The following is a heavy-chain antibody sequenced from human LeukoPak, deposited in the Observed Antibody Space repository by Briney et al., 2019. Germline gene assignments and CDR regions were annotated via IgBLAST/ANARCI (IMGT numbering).Heavy chain of an antibody. J-gene: IGHJ6*02. CDR1: GYTFTSYY. CDR3: ARGLRGGATTMYYYYYGMDV. Sequence: ASVKVSCKASGYTFTSYYVHWVRQAPGQGLEWMGIINPSGGSTSYAQKFQGRVTMTRDTSTSTVYMELSSLRSEDTAVYYCARGLRGGATTMYYYYYGMDVWGQGTTVTVSS. V-gene: IGHV1-46*01. D-gene: IGHD1-26*01. CDR2: INPSGGST.